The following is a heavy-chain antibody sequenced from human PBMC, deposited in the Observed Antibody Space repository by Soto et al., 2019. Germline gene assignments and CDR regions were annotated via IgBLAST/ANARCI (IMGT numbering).Heavy chain of an antibody. D-gene: IGHD2-21*02. Sequence: ASVKVSCKASGYTFTSYGISWVRQAPGQGLEWMGWISAYNGNTNYAQKLQGRVTMTTDTSTSTAYMELRSLRSDDTAVYYCARVAYCGGDCYSSDYWGQGTRVTVAS. CDR2: ISAYNGNT. V-gene: IGHV1-18*04. CDR3: ARVAYCGGDCYSSDY. J-gene: IGHJ4*02. CDR1: GYTFTSYG.